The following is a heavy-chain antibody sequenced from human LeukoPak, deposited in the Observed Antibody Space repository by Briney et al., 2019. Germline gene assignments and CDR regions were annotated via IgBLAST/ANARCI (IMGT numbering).Heavy chain of an antibody. Sequence: SETLSLTCTVSGGSISSYYWSWIRQPPGKGLEWIGYIFYTGSTNYNPSLKSRVTISVDTSKNQSSLKLSSVTAADTAVYYCVRVRRDSSGYYYFDYWGQGTLVTVSS. CDR1: GGSISSYY. V-gene: IGHV4-59*01. CDR3: VRVRRDSSGYYYFDY. J-gene: IGHJ4*02. D-gene: IGHD3-22*01. CDR2: IFYTGST.